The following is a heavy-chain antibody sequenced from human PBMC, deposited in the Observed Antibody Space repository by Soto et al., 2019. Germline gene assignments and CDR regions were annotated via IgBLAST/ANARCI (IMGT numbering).Heavy chain of an antibody. CDR1: GYTFTSYG. CDR3: ARDCSSTSCSDRENYYYYYGMDV. CDR2: ISAYNGNT. Sequence: QVPLVQSGAEVKKPGASVKVSCKASGYTFTSYGISWVRQAPGQGLEWMGWISAYNGNTNYAQKLQGRVTMTTDTSTSTAYMELRSLRSDDTAVYYCARDCSSTSCSDRENYYYYYGMDVWGQGTTVTVSS. V-gene: IGHV1-18*04. J-gene: IGHJ6*02. D-gene: IGHD2-2*01.